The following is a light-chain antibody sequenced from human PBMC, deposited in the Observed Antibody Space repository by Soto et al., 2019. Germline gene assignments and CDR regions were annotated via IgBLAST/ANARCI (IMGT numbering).Light chain of an antibody. CDR1: QSISSW. V-gene: IGKV1-5*03. CDR3: QQYKRYWT. CDR2: KAS. J-gene: IGKJ1*01. Sequence: DIQMTQSPSTLSASLGDRVTITCRASQSISSWLAWYQQKPGKAPTLLIYKASTLESGVPSRFSGSGSGTEFTLTISSLQPDDVATYYCQQYKRYWTFGQGTKVGIK.